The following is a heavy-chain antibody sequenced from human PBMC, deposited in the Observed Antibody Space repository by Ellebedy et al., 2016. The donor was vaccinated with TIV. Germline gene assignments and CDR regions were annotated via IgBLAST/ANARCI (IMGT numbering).Heavy chain of an antibody. CDR3: AKGIAIAAAGIDF. V-gene: IGHV3-74*01. Sequence: GGSLRLXXAVSEFTLSDYYMSWMRQAPGKGLVWVSRINPDGSRTHYADSVKGRFTISRDNSKNTLYLQMNSLRADDTAVYYCAKGIAIAAAGIDFWGQGTLVTVSS. CDR1: EFTLSDYY. CDR2: INPDGSRT. D-gene: IGHD6-13*01. J-gene: IGHJ4*02.